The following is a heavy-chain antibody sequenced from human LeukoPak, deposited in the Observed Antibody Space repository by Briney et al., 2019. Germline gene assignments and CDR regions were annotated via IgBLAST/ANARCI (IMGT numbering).Heavy chain of an antibody. J-gene: IGHJ4*02. V-gene: IGHV4-4*07. CDR2: IYTSGST. D-gene: IGHD4-23*01. CDR1: GGSISSYY. Sequence: SETLSHTCTVSGGSISSYYWSWIRQPAGKGLEWIGRIYTSGSTNYNPSLKSRVTMSVDTSKNQFSLKLSSVTAADTAVYYCARVGTTVVEFDYWGQGTLVTVSS. CDR3: ARVGTTVVEFDY.